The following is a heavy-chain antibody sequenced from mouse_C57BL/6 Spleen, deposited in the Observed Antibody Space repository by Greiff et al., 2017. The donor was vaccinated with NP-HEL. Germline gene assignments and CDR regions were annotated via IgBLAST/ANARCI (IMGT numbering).Heavy chain of an antibody. Sequence: EVQLQQSGPELVKPGASVKISCKASGYSFTGYYMNWVKQSPEKSLEWIGEINPSTGGTTYNQKFKAKATLTVDKSSSTAYMQLKSLTSEDSAVYYCARRSGYLDWYFDVWGTGTTVTVSS. CDR1: GYSFTGYY. CDR3: ARRSGYLDWYFDV. V-gene: IGHV1-42*01. D-gene: IGHD2-3*01. CDR2: INPSTGGT. J-gene: IGHJ1*03.